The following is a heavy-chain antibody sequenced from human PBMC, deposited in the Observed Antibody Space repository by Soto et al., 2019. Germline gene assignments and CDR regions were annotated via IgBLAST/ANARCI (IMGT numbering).Heavy chain of an antibody. CDR3: TTDSYITSIIVRFDY. J-gene: IGHJ4*01. Sequence: GGSLRLSCAASGFTFSNAWINWVRQAPGKGLEWVGRVKSKNDGGTTDFAAPVKGRFAISRDDSKNMVYLEMNSLQTEDTAIYYCTTDSYITSIIVRFDYWGHGALVTVSS. D-gene: IGHD3-22*01. CDR1: GFTFSNAW. CDR2: VKSKNDGGTT. V-gene: IGHV3-15*07.